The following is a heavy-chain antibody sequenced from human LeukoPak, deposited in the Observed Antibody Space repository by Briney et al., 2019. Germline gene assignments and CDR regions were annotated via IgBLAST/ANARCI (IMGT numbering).Heavy chain of an antibody. D-gene: IGHD6-6*01. V-gene: IGHV1-69*13. CDR1: GGTFSSYA. Sequence: ASVTVSFKASGGTFSSYAISWVRQAPGQGLEWMGGIIPIFGTANYAQKFQGRVTITADESTSTAYMELSSLRSEDTAVYYCARGQLVLDYYYGMDVWGQGTTVTVSS. CDR2: IIPIFGTA. CDR3: ARGQLVLDYYYGMDV. J-gene: IGHJ6*02.